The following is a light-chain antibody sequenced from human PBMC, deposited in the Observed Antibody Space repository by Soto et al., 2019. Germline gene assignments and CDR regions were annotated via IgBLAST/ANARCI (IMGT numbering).Light chain of an antibody. V-gene: IGKV1-33*01. J-gene: IGKJ1*01. Sequence: DIQMTQSPSSLSASVGDRFTITCQASQDISNYLNWYQQKPGKAPKLLIYDASNLERGVPSRFSGSGSGTDFTFTISSLQPEDIAAYFCQQYDNLPLTFGQGTKVDIK. CDR2: DAS. CDR1: QDISNY. CDR3: QQYDNLPLT.